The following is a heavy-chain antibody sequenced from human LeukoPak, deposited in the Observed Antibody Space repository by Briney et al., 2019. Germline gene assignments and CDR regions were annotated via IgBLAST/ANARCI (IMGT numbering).Heavy chain of an antibody. CDR1: GGSFSGYY. J-gene: IGHJ2*01. CDR2: INHSGST. V-gene: IGHV4-34*01. Sequence: SETLSLTCAVYGGSFSGYYWSWIRQPPGKGLEWIGEINHSGSTNYNPSLKSRVTISVDTSKNQFSLKLSSVTAADTAVYYCARGRLRFLEWLPQRAAWYFDLWGRGTLVTVSS. D-gene: IGHD3-3*01. CDR3: ARGRLRFLEWLPQRAAWYFDL.